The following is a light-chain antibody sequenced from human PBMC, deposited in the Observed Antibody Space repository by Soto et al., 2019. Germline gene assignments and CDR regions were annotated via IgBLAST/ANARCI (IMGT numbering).Light chain of an antibody. V-gene: IGKV1-17*01. J-gene: IGKJ4*01. CDR1: QGIRNY. CDR2: DAS. Sequence: IQMTLSPSSLSVSVEDTVTITCRASQGIRNYLGWYQQKPGKAPNLLIYDASSLESGVPSRFSGSGSGTEFTLTISSLQPEDFATYYCQQYYRDSRPTFGGGTNVDI. CDR3: QQYYRDSRPT.